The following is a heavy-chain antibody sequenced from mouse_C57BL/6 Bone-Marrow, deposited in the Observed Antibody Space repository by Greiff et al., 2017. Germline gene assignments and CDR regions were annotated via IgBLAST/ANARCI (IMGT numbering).Heavy chain of an antibody. CDR3: ARKRGSGWYFDV. Sequence: VKLMESGPGLVQPSQSLSITCTVSGFSLTSYGVHWVRQSPGKGLEWLGVIWSGGSTDYNAAFISRLSIIKDNSKSQVFFKMNRLQADDTAIYYCARKRGSGWYFDVWGTGTTVTVSS. D-gene: IGHD1-3*01. CDR1: GFSLTSYG. V-gene: IGHV2-2*01. CDR2: IWSGGST. J-gene: IGHJ1*03.